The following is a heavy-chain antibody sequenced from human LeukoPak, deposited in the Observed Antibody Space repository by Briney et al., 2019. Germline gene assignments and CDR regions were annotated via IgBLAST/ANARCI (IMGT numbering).Heavy chain of an antibody. D-gene: IGHD6-19*01. J-gene: IGHJ6*02. Sequence: GGSLRLSCAASGFTFSDYYMSWIRQAPGKGLEWVAVIWYDGSNKYYADSVKGRFTISRDNSKNTLYLQMNSLRAEDTAVYYCARDGNEWLVTYYYYGMDVWGQGTTVTVSS. CDR1: GFTFSDYY. V-gene: IGHV3-33*08. CDR3: ARDGNEWLVTYYYYGMDV. CDR2: IWYDGSNK.